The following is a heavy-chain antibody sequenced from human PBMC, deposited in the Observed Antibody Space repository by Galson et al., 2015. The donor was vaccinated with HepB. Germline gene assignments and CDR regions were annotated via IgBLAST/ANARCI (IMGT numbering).Heavy chain of an antibody. J-gene: IGHJ4*02. CDR2: IYPAASDT. D-gene: IGHD2/OR15-2a*01. CDR1: GYNFNNYW. Sequence: QSGAEVTKPGESLKISCRGSGYNFNNYWIAWVRQMPGKGLEWMGIIYPAASDTKCSPSFEGQITISADKSSSTAYLQWSSRKASVTATYYCARRGVNCNGENCYDEGGSDFWGQGTLVIVSS. V-gene: IGHV5-51*01. CDR3: ARRGVNCNGENCYDEGGSDF.